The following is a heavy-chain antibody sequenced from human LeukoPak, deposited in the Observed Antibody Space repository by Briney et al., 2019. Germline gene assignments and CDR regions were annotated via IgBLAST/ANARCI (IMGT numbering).Heavy chain of an antibody. CDR1: GFTFSSYW. CDR2: IKQDGSEK. D-gene: IGHD3-10*01. CDR3: ARTYYYGSGSYALLYFDY. Sequence: GGSLRLSCAASGFTFSSYWMSWVRQAPGKGLEWVANIKQDGSEKYYVDSVKGRFTISRDNAKNSLYLQMNSLGAEDTAVYYCARTYYYGSGSYALLYFDYWGQGTLVTVSS. J-gene: IGHJ4*02. V-gene: IGHV3-7*01.